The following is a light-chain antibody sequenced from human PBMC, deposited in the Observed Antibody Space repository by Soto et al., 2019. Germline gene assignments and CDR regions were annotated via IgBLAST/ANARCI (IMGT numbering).Light chain of an antibody. CDR1: SSDVGGYNF. CDR2: DVS. J-gene: IGLJ3*02. V-gene: IGLV2-14*03. CDR3: NSYTSSSTWV. Sequence: QSVLTQPASVSGSPGQSITISCTGTSSDVGGYNFVSWYQQHPGKAPKLMIYDVSNRPSGVSNRFSGSKSGKTASLTISGLQAEDEADYYCNSYTSSSTWVFGGGTKVTVL.